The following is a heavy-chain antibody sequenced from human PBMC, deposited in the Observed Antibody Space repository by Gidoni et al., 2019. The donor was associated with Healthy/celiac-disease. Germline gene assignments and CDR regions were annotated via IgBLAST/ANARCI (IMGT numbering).Heavy chain of an antibody. J-gene: IGHJ5*02. D-gene: IGHD3-10*01. CDR2: IRSKADGGTT. CDR3: TRGFYYGSGSYYNNWFDP. CDR1: ALTLGDSA. Sequence: EVQLVHSGGGFVQPGRSLRLSSTPSALTLGDSAMSWVRQAPGKGLECVGVIRSKADGGTTEYAASVKGRFTISRDDSKSIAYLQMNSLKTEDTAVYYCTRGFYYGSGSYYNNWFDPWGQGTLVTVSS. V-gene: IGHV3-49*04.